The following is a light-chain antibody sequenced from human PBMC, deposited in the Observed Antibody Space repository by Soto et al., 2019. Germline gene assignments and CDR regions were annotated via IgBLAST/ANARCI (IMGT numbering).Light chain of an antibody. V-gene: IGKV3-11*01. J-gene: IGKJ1*01. CDR3: QQRSNWPVT. Sequence: EIVLTQSPGTLSLSPGERATLSCRASPSVSSYLAWYQQKPGQAPRLLIYDASTRATGISARFSGSGSGTDFTLTISSLEPEDFAVYYCQQRSNWPVTFGQGTKVEVK. CDR2: DAS. CDR1: PSVSSY.